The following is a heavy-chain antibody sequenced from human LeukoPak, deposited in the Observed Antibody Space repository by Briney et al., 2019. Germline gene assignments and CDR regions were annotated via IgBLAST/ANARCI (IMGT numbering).Heavy chain of an antibody. CDR1: GGSISSYY. J-gene: IGHJ4*02. Sequence: SETLSLTCTVSGGSISSYYWSWIRQPPGKGLEWIGYIYYSGSTNYNPSLKSRVTISVDTSKNEFSLKLSSVTAADTAVYYCARVSCSSTSCLIDSWGQGTLVTVSS. CDR2: IYYSGST. V-gene: IGHV4-59*01. D-gene: IGHD2-2*01. CDR3: ARVSCSSTSCLIDS.